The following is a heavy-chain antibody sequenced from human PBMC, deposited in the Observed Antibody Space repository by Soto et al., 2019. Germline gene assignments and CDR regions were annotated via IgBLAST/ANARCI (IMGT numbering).Heavy chain of an antibody. D-gene: IGHD2-15*01. CDR1: GFLFPIAW. Sequence: EVQLVESGGGLVKPGGSLRLSCAGSGFLFPIAWMSWFRQAPGKGLEGVGHFKNKGDGGTADHAAAVKGRFVISRDDSERMVFLQMNSLKVEDTAVYYCATMGLYCSGGSCYSDNWGQGALVTVSS. J-gene: IGHJ4*02. CDR2: FKNKGDGGTA. V-gene: IGHV3-15*01. CDR3: ATMGLYCSGGSCYSDN.